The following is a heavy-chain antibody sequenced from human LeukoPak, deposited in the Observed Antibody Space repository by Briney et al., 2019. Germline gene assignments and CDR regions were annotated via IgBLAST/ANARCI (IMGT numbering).Heavy chain of an antibody. V-gene: IGHV4-39*07. D-gene: IGHD1-26*01. Sequence: SETLSLTCTVSGGSISSSSYYWGWIRQPPGKGLEWIGSIYYSGSTYYNPSLKSRVTISVDTSKNQFSLKLSSVTAADTAVYYCARDYRVSQTFFGYWGQGTLVTVSS. CDR2: IYYSGST. J-gene: IGHJ4*02. CDR3: ARDYRVSQTFFGY. CDR1: GGSISSSSYY.